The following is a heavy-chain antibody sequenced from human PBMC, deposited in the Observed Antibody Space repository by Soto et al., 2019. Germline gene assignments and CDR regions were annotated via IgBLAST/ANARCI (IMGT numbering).Heavy chain of an antibody. CDR3: ARGRNGMDV. CDR1: GDPFSNYD. J-gene: IGHJ6*02. CDR2: MNPNSGNT. V-gene: IGHV1-8*01. Sequence: QVQLVQSGAEVKKPGASVKVSCKASGDPFSNYDMKWVRQATGQGLEWMGWMNPNSGNTGYARKFQGRVTMTRNTXXXXXXXXLSSLXXXXXXVYYCARGRNGMDVWGQGTTVTVSS.